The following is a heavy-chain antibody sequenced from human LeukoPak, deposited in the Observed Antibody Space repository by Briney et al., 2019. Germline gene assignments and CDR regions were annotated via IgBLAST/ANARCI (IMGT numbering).Heavy chain of an antibody. CDR2: IYTSGST. Sequence: SETLSLTCTVSGGSISSYYWSWIRQPPGKGLEWIGYIYTSGSTNYNPSLKSRVTISVDTSKNQFSLKLSFVTAADTAVYYCARQNYDFWSGPPTFYYYYYMDVWGKGTTVTVSS. J-gene: IGHJ6*03. CDR3: ARQNYDFWSGPPTFYYYYYMDV. D-gene: IGHD3-3*01. CDR1: GGSISSYY. V-gene: IGHV4-4*09.